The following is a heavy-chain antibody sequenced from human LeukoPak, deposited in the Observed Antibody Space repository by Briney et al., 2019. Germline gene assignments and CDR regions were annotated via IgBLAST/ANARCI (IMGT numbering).Heavy chain of an antibody. CDR2: IYTGGNE. CDR3: ARVSPRGGLGDY. J-gene: IGHJ4*02. D-gene: IGHD3-16*01. V-gene: IGHV3-53*01. CDR1: GFSVSSKY. Sequence: GGSLRLSSAASGFSVSSKYMSWVRQAPGKGLEWVSVIYTGGNEYYADSVKGRFTISRDNAKNSLYLQMNSLRAEDTAVYYCARVSPRGGLGDYWGQGTLVTVSS.